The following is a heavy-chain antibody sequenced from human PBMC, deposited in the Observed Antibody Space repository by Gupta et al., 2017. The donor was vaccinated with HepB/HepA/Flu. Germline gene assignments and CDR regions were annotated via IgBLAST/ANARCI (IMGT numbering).Heavy chain of an antibody. CDR2: IFPGDSDT. V-gene: IGHV5-51*01. CDR1: GLDFPNYW. J-gene: IGHJ4*02. Sequence: EAQLEQSGAEMNKTGESLNISSEGSGLDFPNYWIGWARLMPGKGLEWMGIIFPGDSDTSYSPSFQGQVASSASESINTAYVQWSSLKASDTAIYYCATLRRGRQEYNDFYFDYWGQGTLVTVSS. D-gene: IGHD6-6*01. CDR3: ATLRRGRQEYNDFYFDY.